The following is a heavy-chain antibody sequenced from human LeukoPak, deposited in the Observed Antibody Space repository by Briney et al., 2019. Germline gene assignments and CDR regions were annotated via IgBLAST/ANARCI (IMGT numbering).Heavy chain of an antibody. Sequence: ASVKVSCKASGYTFTGYYMHWVRQAPGQGLEWMGWINPNSGGTNYAQKFQGRVTMTRDTSISTAYMELSRLRSDDTAVYYCARETRRVGATPYYFDYWGQGTLVTVSS. CDR2: INPNSGGT. CDR1: GYTFTGYY. J-gene: IGHJ4*02. V-gene: IGHV1-2*02. D-gene: IGHD1-26*01. CDR3: ARETRRVGATPYYFDY.